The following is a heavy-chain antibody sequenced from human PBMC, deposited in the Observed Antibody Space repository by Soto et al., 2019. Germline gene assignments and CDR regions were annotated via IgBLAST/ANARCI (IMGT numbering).Heavy chain of an antibody. J-gene: IGHJ6*02. Sequence: GASVKVSCKASGYTVTSYGIRWVRQAPGQGLEWMGWVSAYNGNTNYAQRLQGRVTMTTDTSTSTAYMELRSLRSDETAVYYCERDPGKISGVVIITHREYYDYGMDVWGQGTRITVSS. CDR1: GYTVTSYG. V-gene: IGHV1-18*04. CDR3: ERDPGKISGVVIITHREYYDYGMDV. CDR2: VSAYNGNT. D-gene: IGHD3-3*01.